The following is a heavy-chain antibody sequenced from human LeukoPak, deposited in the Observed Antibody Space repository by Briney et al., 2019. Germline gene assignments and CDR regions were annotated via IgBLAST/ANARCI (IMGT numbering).Heavy chain of an antibody. CDR3: ARHGGRYNWSPSD. D-gene: IGHD1-20*01. V-gene: IGHV4-59*02. CDR2: VYYTGST. Sequence: SETLSLTCTVSGGSVSGFYWSWIRQSPGNKLEWIGYVYYTGSTNYNPSLESRVTMSIDTSRNQFSLKLRSATAADTGVYYCARHGGRYNWSPSDWGQGALVTVSS. CDR1: GGSVSGFY. J-gene: IGHJ4*02.